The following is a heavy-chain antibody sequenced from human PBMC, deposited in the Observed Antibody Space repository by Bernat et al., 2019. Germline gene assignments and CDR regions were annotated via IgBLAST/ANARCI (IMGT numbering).Heavy chain of an antibody. V-gene: IGHV3-23*04. Sequence: EVQMVESGGGLAQPGGSLRLSCAASGFTFSSSAMSWARQVPGKGLEWVSSISYHSGGSTYYADSVKGRFTISRDNSKNTLYLQMNSLRAEDTAVYYCAKAGQWLILTDYWGQGTLVTVSS. CDR1: GFTFSSSA. CDR2: ISYHSGGST. CDR3: AKAGQWLILTDY. J-gene: IGHJ4*02. D-gene: IGHD6-19*01.